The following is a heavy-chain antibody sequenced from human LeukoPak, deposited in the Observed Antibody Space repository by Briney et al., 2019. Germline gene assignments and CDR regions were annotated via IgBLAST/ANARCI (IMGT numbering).Heavy chain of an antibody. CDR3: ARRISNWYFDL. CDR1: GYSFTSYW. Sequence: GESLKISCKGSGYSFTSYWIGWVRQMPGKGLEWMGIIYPADPDTRYSPSFQGQVTISADKSISTAYLQWSSLKASDTAMYYCARRISNWYFDLWGRGTLVTVSS. CDR2: IYPADPDT. J-gene: IGHJ2*01. V-gene: IGHV5-51*01.